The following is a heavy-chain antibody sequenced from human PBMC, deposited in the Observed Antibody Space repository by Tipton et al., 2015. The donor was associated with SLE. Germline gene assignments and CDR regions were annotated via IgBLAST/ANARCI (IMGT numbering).Heavy chain of an antibody. CDR2: VYHSGST. CDR3: ARGLTWNYPFDY. J-gene: IGHJ4*02. Sequence: TLSLTCTVSGGSISSYYWSWIRQPPGKGLEWIGSVYHSGSTYYNPSLKSRVTISVDRSKNQFSLDLTSVTAADTAVYYCARGLTWNYPFDYWGQGALVTVSS. CDR1: GGSISSYY. V-gene: IGHV4-59*12. D-gene: IGHD1-7*01.